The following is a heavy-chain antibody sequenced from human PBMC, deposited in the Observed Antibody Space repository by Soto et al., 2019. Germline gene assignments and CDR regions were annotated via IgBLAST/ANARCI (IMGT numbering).Heavy chain of an antibody. CDR1: GASISGFY. CDR3: VRDGTKTLRDWLDP. J-gene: IGHJ5*02. Sequence: PSETLSLTCTVSGASISGFYWSWIRKSAGKGLEWIGRIYATGTTDYNPSLKSRVMMSVDTYKKQFSLKLRSVTAADTAVYYCVRDGTKTLRDWLDPWGQGISVTVSS. D-gene: IGHD1-1*01. CDR2: IYATGTT. V-gene: IGHV4-4*07.